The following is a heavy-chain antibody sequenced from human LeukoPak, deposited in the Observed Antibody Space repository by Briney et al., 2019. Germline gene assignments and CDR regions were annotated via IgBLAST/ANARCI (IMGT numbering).Heavy chain of an antibody. CDR1: GFTLSTYW. J-gene: IGHJ4*02. Sequence: PGGSLRLSCAASGFTLSTYWMHWVRQAPGKGLEWVANIKEDGSAKHYVDSVRGRLAISRDNAKNSLYLQMNSLRAEDTAVYYCARGNPFGGYWGQGTLVTVSS. CDR2: IKEDGSAK. V-gene: IGHV3-7*03. D-gene: IGHD3-16*01. CDR3: ARGNPFGGY.